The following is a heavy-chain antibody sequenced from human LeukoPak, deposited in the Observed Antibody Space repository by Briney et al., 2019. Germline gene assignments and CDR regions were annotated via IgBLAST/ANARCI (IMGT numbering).Heavy chain of an antibody. J-gene: IGHJ4*02. V-gene: IGHV1-18*04. CDR2: ISAYNGNT. D-gene: IGHD6-13*01. CDR3: ARALSSSSWYPGEDYFDY. CDR1: GYTFTGYY. Sequence: ASVKVSCKASGYTFTGYYMHWVRQAPGQGLEWMGWISAYNGNTNYAQKLQGRVTMTTDTSTSTAYMELRSLRSDDTAVYYCARALSSSSWYPGEDYFDYWGQGTLVTVSS.